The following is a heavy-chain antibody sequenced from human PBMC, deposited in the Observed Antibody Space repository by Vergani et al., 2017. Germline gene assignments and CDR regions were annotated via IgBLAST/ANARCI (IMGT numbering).Heavy chain of an antibody. Sequence: QVQLVQSGAEVKKPGASVKVSCKASGYTFTGYYMHWARQAPGQGLEWMGWINPIFGTANYAQKFQGRVTITADESTSTAYMELSSLRSEDTAVYYCARRGYCGGDCYSGRYWYFDLWGRGTLVTVSS. CDR2: INPIFGTA. V-gene: IGHV1-69*01. D-gene: IGHD2-21*02. CDR1: GYTFTGYY. J-gene: IGHJ2*01. CDR3: ARRGYCGGDCYSGRYWYFDL.